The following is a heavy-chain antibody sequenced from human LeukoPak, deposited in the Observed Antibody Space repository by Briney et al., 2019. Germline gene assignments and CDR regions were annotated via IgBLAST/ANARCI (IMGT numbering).Heavy chain of an antibody. CDR1: GGTFSSHA. V-gene: IGHV1-69*05. J-gene: IGHJ6*03. Sequence: EASVKVSCKASGGTFSSHAISWVRQAPGQGLEWMGGIIPIFGTANYAQKFQGRVTITTDESTSTAYMELSSLRSEDTAVYYCARGTTTAPWELLMNYYYMDVWGKGTTVTVSS. CDR3: ARGTTTAPWELLMNYYYMDV. D-gene: IGHD1-26*01. CDR2: IIPIFGTA.